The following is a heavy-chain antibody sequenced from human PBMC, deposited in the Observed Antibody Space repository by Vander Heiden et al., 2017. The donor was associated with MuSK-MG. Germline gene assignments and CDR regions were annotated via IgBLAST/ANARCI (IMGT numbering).Heavy chain of an antibody. CDR2: IIPIFGTA. CDR3: ARAYYDFWSGYRPRFNYVGPDQYYYYMDV. D-gene: IGHD3-3*01. CDR1: GGTFSSYA. V-gene: IGHV1-69*06. Sequence: QVQLVQSGAEVKKPGSSVKVSCKASGGTFSSYAISWVRQAPGQGLEWMGGIIPIFGTANYAQKFQGRVTITADKSTSTAYMELSSLRSEDTAVYYCARAYYDFWSGYRPRFNYVGPDQYYYYMDVWGKGTTVTVSS. J-gene: IGHJ6*03.